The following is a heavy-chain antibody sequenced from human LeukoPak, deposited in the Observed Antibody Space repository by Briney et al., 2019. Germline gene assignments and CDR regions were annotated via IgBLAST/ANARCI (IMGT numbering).Heavy chain of an antibody. J-gene: IGHJ6*02. Sequence: PSETLSLTCAVYGGSFSGYYRSWIRQPPGKGLEWIGEINHSGSTNYNPSLKSRVTISVDTSKNQFSLKLSSVTAADTAVYYCARGKVPTTPLYGMDVWGQGTTVTVSS. CDR2: INHSGST. V-gene: IGHV4-34*01. CDR3: ARGKVPTTPLYGMDV. CDR1: GGSFSGYY. D-gene: IGHD4/OR15-4a*01.